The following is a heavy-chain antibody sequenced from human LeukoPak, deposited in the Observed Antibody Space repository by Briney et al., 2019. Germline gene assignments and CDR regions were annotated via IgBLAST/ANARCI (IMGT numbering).Heavy chain of an antibody. D-gene: IGHD3-22*01. CDR1: GFTFSSYS. J-gene: IGHJ3*02. CDR2: IWYDGSNK. CDR3: ARDPLPFYYDSSGKGGDAFDI. Sequence: GGSLRLSCAASGFTFSSYSMNWVRQAPGKGLEWVAVIWYDGSNKYYADSVKGRFTISRDNSKNTLCLRMNSLRAEDTAVYYCARDPLPFYYDSSGKGGDAFDIWGQGTMVTVSS. V-gene: IGHV3-33*08.